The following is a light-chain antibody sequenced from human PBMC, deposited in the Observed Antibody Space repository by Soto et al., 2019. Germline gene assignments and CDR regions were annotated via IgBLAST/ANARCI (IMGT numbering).Light chain of an antibody. Sequence: IVLTQSPATLSVSPGERVTISCRASENVGTNLAWYQQRPGQPPRLLIYGSSTRATGISATFSGSGSRTEFTLTISSLQSEDSAVYYCQQYNNWGLSFGGGTKVDIK. CDR3: QQYNNWGLS. CDR2: GSS. CDR1: ENVGTN. J-gene: IGKJ4*01. V-gene: IGKV3D-15*01.